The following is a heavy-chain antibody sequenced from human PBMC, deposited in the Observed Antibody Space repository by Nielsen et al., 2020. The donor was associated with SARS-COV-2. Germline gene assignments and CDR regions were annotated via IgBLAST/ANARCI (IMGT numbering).Heavy chain of an antibody. CDR2: IRSKASSYAT. V-gene: IGHV3-73*01. J-gene: IGHJ4*02. Sequence: GESLKISCAASGFTFSGSAMHWVRQASGKGLEWVGRIRSKASSYATAYAASVKGRFTISRDDSKNTAYLQMNSLKTEDTAVYYRTSRTLGYCSGGSCYEWDYWGQGTLVTVSS. CDR1: GFTFSGSA. D-gene: IGHD2-15*01. CDR3: TSRTLGYCSGGSCYEWDY.